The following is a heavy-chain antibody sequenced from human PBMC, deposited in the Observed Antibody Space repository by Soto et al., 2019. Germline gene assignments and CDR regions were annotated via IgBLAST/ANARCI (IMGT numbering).Heavy chain of an antibody. CDR1: GYTFTSYA. D-gene: IGHD3-22*01. CDR2: INAGNGNT. Sequence: ASVKVSCKASGYTFTSYAMHWVRQAPGQRLELMGWINAGNGNTKYSQKFQGRVTITRDTSASTAYMELSSLRSEDTAVYYCARGSVYYDSSGYYSDWGQGTLVTVSS. J-gene: IGHJ4*02. CDR3: ARGSVYYDSSGYYSD. V-gene: IGHV1-3*01.